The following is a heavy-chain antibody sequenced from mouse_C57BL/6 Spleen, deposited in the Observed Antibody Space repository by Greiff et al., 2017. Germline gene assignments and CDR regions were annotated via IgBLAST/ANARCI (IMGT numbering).Heavy chain of an antibody. CDR1: GYTFTSYW. V-gene: IGHV1-52*01. D-gene: IGHD3-2*02. CDR3: ARGLRPFDY. CDR2: IDPSDSET. J-gene: IGHJ2*01. Sequence: QVQLKQPGAELVRPGSSVTLSCKASGYTFTSYWMHWVQQRPIQGLEWIGNIDPSDSETHYNQKFKDKATLTVDKSASTAYMQLSSLTSEDSAVYYCARGLRPFDYWGQGTTLTVSS.